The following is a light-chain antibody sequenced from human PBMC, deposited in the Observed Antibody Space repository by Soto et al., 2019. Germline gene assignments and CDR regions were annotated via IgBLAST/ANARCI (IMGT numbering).Light chain of an antibody. V-gene: IGKV4-1*01. CDR1: QSVLSSSNNKNY. J-gene: IGKJ1*01. CDR2: WAS. CDR3: QQYYSIPPT. Sequence: DIVMTQSPDSLAVSLGERATINCKSSQSVLSSSNNKNYLAWYQQKPGQPPKLLIYWASTRESGVPDRFSGSGSGTDFTLTISSLRAEDVAVYYCQQYYSIPPTFDQGTKVDIK.